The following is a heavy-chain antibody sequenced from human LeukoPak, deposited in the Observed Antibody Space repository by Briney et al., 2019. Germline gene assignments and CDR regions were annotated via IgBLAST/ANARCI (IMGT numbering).Heavy chain of an antibody. CDR2: IYYSGST. D-gene: IGHD3-9*01. CDR3: ARGGTYYDILTGYFGSGWFDP. V-gene: IGHV4-59*01. Sequence: PSETLSLTCTVSGGSISSYYWSWIRQPPGKRLEWIGYIYYSGSTNYNPSLKSRVTISVDTSKNQFSLKLSSVTAADTAVYYCARGGTYYDILTGYFGSGWFDPWGQGTLVTVSS. CDR1: GGSISSYY. J-gene: IGHJ5*02.